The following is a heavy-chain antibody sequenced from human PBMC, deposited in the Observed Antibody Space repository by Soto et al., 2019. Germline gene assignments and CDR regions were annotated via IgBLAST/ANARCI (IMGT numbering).Heavy chain of an antibody. CDR2: ISYDGSNK. D-gene: IGHD6-13*01. V-gene: IGHV3-30*18. CDR1: GFTFSSYG. J-gene: IGHJ4*02. CDR3: AKGGGSSWFLNFDY. Sequence: PGGSLRLSCAASGFTFSSYGMHWVRQAPGKGLEWVAVISYDGSNKYYADSVKGRFTISRDNSKNTLYLQMNSLRAEDTAVYYCAKGGGSSWFLNFDYWGQGTLVTVSS.